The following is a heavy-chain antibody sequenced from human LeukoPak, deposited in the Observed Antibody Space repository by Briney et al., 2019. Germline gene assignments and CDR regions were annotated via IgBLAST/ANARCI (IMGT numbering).Heavy chain of an antibody. V-gene: IGHV3-23*01. J-gene: IGHJ3*02. CDR3: AKGPHAFDI. CDR2: LSGSGGIT. CDR1: GFTVSSNY. Sequence: GGSLRLSCAASGFTVSSNYMSWVRQAPGKGLEWVSGLSGSGGITNYANSVKGRFSISRDNYKNTLYLQMNSLRAEDTAVYYCAKGPHAFDIWGQGTMVTVSS.